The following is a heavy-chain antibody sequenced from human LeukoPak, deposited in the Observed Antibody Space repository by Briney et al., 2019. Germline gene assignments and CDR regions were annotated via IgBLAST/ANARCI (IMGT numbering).Heavy chain of an antibody. CDR1: GYTFTDYY. CDR2: INPNSGET. V-gene: IGHV1-2*02. D-gene: IGHD4-11*01. CDR3: ARDRDYSNPERGFDY. Sequence: GASVKVSCKTSGYTFTDYYIHWVRQAPGQGLEWMGWINPNSGETNSAQKFQGRVTMTGDTSISTAYMELRRVTSDDTAVYYCARDRDYSNPERGFDYWGQGTLVTVSS. J-gene: IGHJ4*02.